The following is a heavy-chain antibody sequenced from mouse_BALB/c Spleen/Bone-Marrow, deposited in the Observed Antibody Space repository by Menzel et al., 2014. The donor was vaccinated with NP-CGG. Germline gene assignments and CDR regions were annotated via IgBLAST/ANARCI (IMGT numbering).Heavy chain of an antibody. J-gene: IGHJ2*01. D-gene: IGHD1-1*01. V-gene: IGHV1-80*01. CDR1: AYAFCRHW. CDR2: IYPGDGDT. Sequence: VQLQQSGAELVRPGSSVKISCKASAYAFCRHWMNWVKQRPGQGLEGIGQIYPGDGDTYYNGKFKNKATLTADKSSSTAYMQLSSLTSEXXXXXXXAXXVVHDYWGXGTTLTVSS. CDR3: AXXVVHDY.